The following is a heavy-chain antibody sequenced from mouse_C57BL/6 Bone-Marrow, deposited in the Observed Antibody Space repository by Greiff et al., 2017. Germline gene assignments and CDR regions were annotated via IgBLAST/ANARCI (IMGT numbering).Heavy chain of an antibody. CDR2: IYPRSGNT. V-gene: IGHV1-81*01. CDR3: ARGGYCGSSYVGFAY. D-gene: IGHD1-1*01. J-gene: IGHJ3*01. CDR1: GYTFTSYG. Sequence: VQLQESGAELARPGASVKLSCKASGYTFTSYGISWVKQRTGQGLEWIGEIYPRSGNTYYNEKFKGKATLTADKSSSTAYMKLRSLTSEDSAVYVCARGGYCGSSYVGFAYWGQGTLVTVSA.